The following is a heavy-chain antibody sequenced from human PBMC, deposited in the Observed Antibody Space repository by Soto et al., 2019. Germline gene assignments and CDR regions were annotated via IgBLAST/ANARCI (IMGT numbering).Heavy chain of an antibody. CDR1: GGSMSSYY. Sequence: SETLSLTCTVSGGSMSSYYWSWIRQPPGMGLEWIGYIYYSGTTNYNPSLKSRVTISVDTSKNQFSLQLSSVTPADTAVYYCATVGWELRRYYYGMDVWGQGTTFTVS. V-gene: IGHV4-59*01. D-gene: IGHD1-26*01. J-gene: IGHJ6*02. CDR3: ATVGWELRRYYYGMDV. CDR2: IYYSGTT.